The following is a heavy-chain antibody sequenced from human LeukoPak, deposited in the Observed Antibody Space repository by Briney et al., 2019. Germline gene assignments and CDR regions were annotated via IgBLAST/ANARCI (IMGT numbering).Heavy chain of an antibody. V-gene: IGHV3-21*01. Sequence: GGSLRLSCAASGFTFSSYSMNWVRQAPGKGLEWVSSISSSSSYIYYADSVKGRFTISRDNAKNSLYLQMNSLRAEDTAVYYCVREQVHYHGSGSYGEDAFDIWGQGTMVTVSS. D-gene: IGHD3-10*01. CDR1: GFTFSSYS. CDR2: ISSSSSYI. CDR3: VREQVHYHGSGSYGEDAFDI. J-gene: IGHJ3*02.